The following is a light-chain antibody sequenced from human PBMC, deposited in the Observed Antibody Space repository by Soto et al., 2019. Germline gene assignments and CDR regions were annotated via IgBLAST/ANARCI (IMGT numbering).Light chain of an antibody. CDR3: LQHNSYPRT. CDR2: AAS. J-gene: IGKJ1*01. CDR1: QGIRTD. Sequence: DIQMTQSPSSLSASVGDRVTINCRASQGIRTDLGWYQQKPGKAPKCLIFAASSLKSGVPSRFSGSGSGTEFTLTISSLQPEDFATYYCLQHNSYPRTFGQGTKVDIK. V-gene: IGKV1-17*01.